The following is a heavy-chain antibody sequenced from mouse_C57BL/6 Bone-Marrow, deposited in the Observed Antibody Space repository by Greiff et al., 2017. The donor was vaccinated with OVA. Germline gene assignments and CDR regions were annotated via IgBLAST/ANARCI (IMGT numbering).Heavy chain of an antibody. CDR3: ARHGTAQATPAWFAY. V-gene: IGHV1-62-2*01. D-gene: IGHD3-2*02. J-gene: IGHJ3*01. Sequence: LVESGAELVKPGASVKLSCKASGYTFTEYTIHWVQQRSGQGLEWIGWFYPGSGSIKYNEKFKDKATLTADKSSSTVYMELSRLTSEDSAVYFCARHGTAQATPAWFAYWGQGTLVTVSA. CDR1: GYTFTEYT. CDR2: FYPGSGSI.